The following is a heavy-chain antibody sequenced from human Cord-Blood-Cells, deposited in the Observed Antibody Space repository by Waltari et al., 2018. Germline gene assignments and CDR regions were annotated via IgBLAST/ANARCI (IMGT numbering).Heavy chain of an antibody. CDR1: GYTFTSYY. J-gene: IGHJ4*02. CDR2: INPSGGST. V-gene: IGHV1-46*01. Sequence: QVQLVQSGAEVKKPGAAVKVSCKASGYTFTSYYLHWVRQAPGQGLEWMGIINPSGGSTSYAQKFQGRVTMTRDTSTSTVYMELSSLRSEDTAVYYCASVTVGGSYDYWGQGTLVTVSS. D-gene: IGHD1-26*01. CDR3: ASVTVGGSYDY.